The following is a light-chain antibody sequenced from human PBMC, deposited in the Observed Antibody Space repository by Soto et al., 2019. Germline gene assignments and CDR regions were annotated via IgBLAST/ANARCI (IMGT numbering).Light chain of an antibody. V-gene: IGLV2-23*02. CDR2: EVS. CDR3: CSYAGSSTLVV. CDR1: SSDVGSYNL. J-gene: IGLJ2*01. Sequence: QSVLTQPASVSGSPGQSITISCTGTSSDVGSYNLVSWYQQHPGKAPKLMIYEVSKRPSGVSNRFSGSKSGNTASLTISGLQGEDGGDFYCCSYAGSSTLVVFGGGTKLPVL.